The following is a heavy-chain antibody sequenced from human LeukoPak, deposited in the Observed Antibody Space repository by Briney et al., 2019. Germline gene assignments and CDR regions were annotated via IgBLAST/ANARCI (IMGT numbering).Heavy chain of an antibody. J-gene: IGHJ4*02. V-gene: IGHV1-18*01. D-gene: IGHD5-18*01. CDR1: GYTFTSYG. Sequence: ASVKVSCKASGYTFTSYGISWVRQAPGQGLEWMGWISAYNGNTNYAQKLQGRVTMTTDTSTNTAYMELRSLRSDDTAVYYCARENTAMIISFLDYWGQGTLVTVSS. CDR3: ARENTAMIISFLDY. CDR2: ISAYNGNT.